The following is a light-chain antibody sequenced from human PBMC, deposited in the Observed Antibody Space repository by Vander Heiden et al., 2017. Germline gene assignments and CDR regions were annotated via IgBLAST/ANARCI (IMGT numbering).Light chain of an antibody. J-gene: IGLJ2*01. CDR1: SSNIGAGYV. Sequence: QSVLTQPPSVSGAPGQRVTISCTGKSSNIGAGYVVHWYQQLPGTAPKLLIYDDNNRPSGVPDRSTGSKSGTSAFLAITGLQAEDEADYYCQSFDSSLSGVVFGGGTKLTGL. CDR2: DDN. CDR3: QSFDSSLSGVV. V-gene: IGLV1-40*01.